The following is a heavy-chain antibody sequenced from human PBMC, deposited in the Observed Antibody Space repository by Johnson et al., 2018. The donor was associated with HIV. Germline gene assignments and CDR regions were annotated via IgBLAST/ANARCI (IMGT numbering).Heavy chain of an antibody. CDR3: AKEYCGGDCSTDAFDI. D-gene: IGHD2-21*02. CDR1: GFTFSTNW. Sequence: MMLVESGGGVVQPGGSLRLSCVGSGFTFSTNWMHWVRQAPGKGLVWVSRINSGGTTYYADSVKGRFTISRDNSKNTLYLQMNSLRAEDTAIYYCAKEYCGGDCSTDAFDIWGQGTMVTVSS. J-gene: IGHJ3*02. CDR2: INSGGTT. V-gene: IGHV3-23*04.